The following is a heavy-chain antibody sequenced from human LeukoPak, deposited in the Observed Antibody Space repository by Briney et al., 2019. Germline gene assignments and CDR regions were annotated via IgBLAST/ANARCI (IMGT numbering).Heavy chain of an antibody. D-gene: IGHD2-15*01. CDR1: GFTFNTYW. CDR2: MKQDGSEK. V-gene: IGHV3-7*01. J-gene: IGHJ3*02. CDR3: ARDTGYCSGGSCYEGAFDI. Sequence: GGSLRLSCGASGFTFNTYWMTWVRQAPGKGLEWVANMKQDGSEKYYVDSVKGRFTISRDNAKNSLYLQMNSLRAEDTAVYYCARDTGYCSGGSCYEGAFDIWGQGTMVTVSS.